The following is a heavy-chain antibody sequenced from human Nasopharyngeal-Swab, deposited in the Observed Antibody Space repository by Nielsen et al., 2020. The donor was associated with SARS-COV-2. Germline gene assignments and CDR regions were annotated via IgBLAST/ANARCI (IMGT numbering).Heavy chain of an antibody. V-gene: IGHV3-21*01. D-gene: IGHD6-19*01. CDR3: ARTYSSGWSYFDY. J-gene: IGHJ4*02. CDR1: GFTFSSYS. CDR2: ISSSSSYI. Sequence: GESLKISCAASGFTFSSYSMNWVRQAPGKGLEWVSSISSSSSYIYYADSVKGRFNISRDNAKNSLYLQMNSLRVEDTAVYYCARTYSSGWSYFDYWGQGTLVTVSS.